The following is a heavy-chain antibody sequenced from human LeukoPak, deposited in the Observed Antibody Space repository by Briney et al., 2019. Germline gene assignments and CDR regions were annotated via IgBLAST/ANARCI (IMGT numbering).Heavy chain of an antibody. CDR2: IYYSGST. J-gene: IGHJ5*02. D-gene: IGHD7-27*01. CDR1: GFTVSSNY. CDR3: ARDGESEGITS. Sequence: GSLRLSCAASGFTVSSNYMSWVRQAPGKGLEWIGSIYYSGSTYYNPSLKSRVTISVDTSKNQFSLKLSSVTAADTAVYYCARDGESEGITSWGQGTLVTVSS. V-gene: IGHV4-39*07.